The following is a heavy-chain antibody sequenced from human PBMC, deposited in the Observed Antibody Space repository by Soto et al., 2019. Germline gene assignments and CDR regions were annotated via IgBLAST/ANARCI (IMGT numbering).Heavy chain of an antibody. Sequence: GSLRLSCVASEFTFSNYWMSWVRQAPGKGLEWVANIKQDGSEKYYVDSVKGRFTISRDNAENSLYLQMNSLRAEDTALYYCARVYPGTGWPFHYYGMDVWGQGTTVTVSS. D-gene: IGHD6-25*01. CDR1: EFTFSNYW. V-gene: IGHV3-7*01. J-gene: IGHJ6*02. CDR3: ARVYPGTGWPFHYYGMDV. CDR2: IKQDGSEK.